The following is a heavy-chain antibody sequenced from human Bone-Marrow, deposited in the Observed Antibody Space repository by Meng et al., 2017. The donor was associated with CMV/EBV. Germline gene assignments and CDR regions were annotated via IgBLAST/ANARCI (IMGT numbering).Heavy chain of an antibody. Sequence: SGFSLSTSGVGGGWIRQPPGKALEWLAVIYWDDDKRYSPSLESRLTITKDTFKNQVVLTMTNMDPVDTATYYCAHIAVAGIWVDYWGQGTLVTVSS. D-gene: IGHD6-19*01. V-gene: IGHV2-5*02. CDR1: GFSLSTSGVG. J-gene: IGHJ4*02. CDR2: IYWDDDK. CDR3: AHIAVAGIWVDY.